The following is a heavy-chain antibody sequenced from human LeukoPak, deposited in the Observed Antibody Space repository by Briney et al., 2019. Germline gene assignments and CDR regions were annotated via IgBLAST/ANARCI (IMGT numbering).Heavy chain of an antibody. CDR3: ARDHLQYYDFWSGNFDY. J-gene: IGHJ4*02. Sequence: GGSLTLSCAASGFTFSSYWMSWVRQAPGKGLEWVANIKQDGSEKYYVDSVKGRFTISRDNAKNSLYLQMNSLRAEDTAVYYCARDHLQYYDFWSGNFDYWGQGTLVTVSS. CDR2: IKQDGSEK. D-gene: IGHD3-3*01. V-gene: IGHV3-7*01. CDR1: GFTFSSYW.